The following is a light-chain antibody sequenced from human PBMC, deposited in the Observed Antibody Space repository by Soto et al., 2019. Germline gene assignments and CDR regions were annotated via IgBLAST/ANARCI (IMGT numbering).Light chain of an antibody. V-gene: IGLV1-44*01. J-gene: IGLJ2*01. CDR3: AAWDDSLNGHGV. Sequence: QAVVTQPPSASGTPGQRVTISCSGSSSNIGSNTVNWYQQLPGTAPKLLIYSNNQRPSGVPDRFSGSKSGTSASLAISGLQSEDEADYYCAAWDDSLNGHGVFGGGTKLTVL. CDR1: SSNIGSNT. CDR2: SNN.